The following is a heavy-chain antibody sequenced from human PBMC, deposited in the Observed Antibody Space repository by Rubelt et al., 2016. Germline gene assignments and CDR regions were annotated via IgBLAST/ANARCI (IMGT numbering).Heavy chain of an antibody. Sequence: QVQLVQSGAEVKKPGASVKVSCKASGYTFTSYAMHWVRQAPGQRLEWMGWINAGNGNTKYSQKFKGRVTMTRDTSASAAYMELSSLRSEDTAVYYCARCPIRGGPHDYWGQGTLVTVSS. D-gene: IGHD3-10*01. CDR1: GYTFTSYA. CDR3: ARCPIRGGPHDY. V-gene: IGHV1-3*01. CDR2: INAGNGNT. J-gene: IGHJ4*02.